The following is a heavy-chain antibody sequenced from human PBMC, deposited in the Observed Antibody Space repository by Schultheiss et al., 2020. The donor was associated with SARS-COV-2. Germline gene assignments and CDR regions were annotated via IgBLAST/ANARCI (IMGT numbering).Heavy chain of an antibody. CDR3: ARGGVTGDYVDY. D-gene: IGHD2-21*02. J-gene: IGHJ4*02. V-gene: IGHV3-48*03. CDR2: ISRSGSTI. Sequence: GGSLRLSCAASGFTFSSYEMNWVRQAPGKGLEWGSYISRSGSTIYYADSVKGRFTFSRDNAKNSLYLLMNGQRAEDKAVYYCARGGVTGDYVDYWGQGTLVTVSS. CDR1: GFTFSSYE.